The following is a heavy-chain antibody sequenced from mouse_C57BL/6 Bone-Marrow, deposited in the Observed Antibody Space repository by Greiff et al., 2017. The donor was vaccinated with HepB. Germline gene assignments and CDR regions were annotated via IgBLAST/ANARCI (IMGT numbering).Heavy chain of an antibody. CDR2: ISDGGSYT. V-gene: IGHV5-4*01. CDR3: ARGRGNFLDY. J-gene: IGHJ2*01. Sequence: EVQRVESGGGLVKPGGSLKLSCAASGFTFSSYAMSWVRQTPEKRLEWVATISDGGSYTYYPDNVKGRFTISKDNAKNNLYLQMSHLKSEDTAMYYCARGRGNFLDYWGQGTTLTVSS. CDR1: GFTFSSYA. D-gene: IGHD2-1*01.